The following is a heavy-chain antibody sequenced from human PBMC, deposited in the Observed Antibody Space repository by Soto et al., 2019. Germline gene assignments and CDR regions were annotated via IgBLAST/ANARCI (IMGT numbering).Heavy chain of an antibody. CDR2: INSDGSST. Sequence: SLRLSCAASGLTFSSYWMHWVRQAPGKGLVWVSRINSDGSSTSYADSVKGRFTISRDNAKNTLYLQMNSLRADDTSVYYCAREVYYYASSGHPNWFDPWGQGTLVTVSS. D-gene: IGHD3-22*01. CDR3: AREVYYYASSGHPNWFDP. J-gene: IGHJ5*02. V-gene: IGHV3-74*01. CDR1: GLTFSSYW.